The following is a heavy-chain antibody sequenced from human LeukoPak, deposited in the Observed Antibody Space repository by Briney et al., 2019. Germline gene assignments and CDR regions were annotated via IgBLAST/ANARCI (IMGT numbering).Heavy chain of an antibody. Sequence: SVKVSCKASGGTSSSYAISWVRQAPGQGLEWMGRIIPVPGIANYAQKFQGRVTITADKSTSTAYMELSSLRSEDTAVYYCARSLSSGYSYDYYYYGMDVWGQGTTVTVSS. J-gene: IGHJ6*02. V-gene: IGHV1-69*04. D-gene: IGHD5-18*01. CDR2: IIPVPGIA. CDR1: GGTSSSYA. CDR3: ARSLSSGYSYDYYYYGMDV.